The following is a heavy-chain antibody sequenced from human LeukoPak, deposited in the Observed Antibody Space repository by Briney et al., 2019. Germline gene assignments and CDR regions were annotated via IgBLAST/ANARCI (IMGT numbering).Heavy chain of an antibody. D-gene: IGHD1-26*01. CDR3: AREKLTGGFDP. J-gene: IGHJ5*02. V-gene: IGHV1-3*01. CDR1: GYTFTSYS. CDR2: INAGNGNT. Sequence: ASVKVSCKASGYTFTSYSMHWVRQAPGQRLEWMGWINAGNGNTKYSQKFQGRVTITRDTSATTAYMELSSLRSEDTAVYYCAREKLTGGFDPWGQGTLVTVLS.